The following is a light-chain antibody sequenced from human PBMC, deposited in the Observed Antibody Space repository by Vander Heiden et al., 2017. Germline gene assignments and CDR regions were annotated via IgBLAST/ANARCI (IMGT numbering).Light chain of an antibody. CDR3: YSATDNIGV. CDR1: VLAKKY. CDR2: KDI. Sequence: SYELTQPSSVSVSPGQTARITCSGDVLAKKYARWFQQEPGQAPVLIMYKDIERPSGIPERFSGSSSGTTVTLTISGAQVEEEADYYCYSATDNIGVFGGGTKLTVL. J-gene: IGLJ3*02. V-gene: IGLV3-27*01.